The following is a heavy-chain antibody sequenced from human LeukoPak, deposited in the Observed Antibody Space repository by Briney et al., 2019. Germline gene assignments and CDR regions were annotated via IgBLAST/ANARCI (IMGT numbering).Heavy chain of an antibody. D-gene: IGHD6-13*01. V-gene: IGHV3-7*01. J-gene: IGHJ4*02. CDR2: IKQDGSEK. CDR1: GFTFSSYW. CDR3: ARGLYSRGY. Sequence: GGSLRLSCVASGFTFSSYWMSWVRQAPGKGLEWVANIKQDGSEKYYVDSLKGRFTISRDNAKNSLYLQMNSLRAGDTAVYFCARGLYSRGYWGQGTLVTVSS.